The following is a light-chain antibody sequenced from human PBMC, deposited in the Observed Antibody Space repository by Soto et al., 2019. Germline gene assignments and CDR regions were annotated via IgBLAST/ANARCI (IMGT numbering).Light chain of an antibody. CDR1: SNDVGAYNF. CDR3: CSYTTSSTRV. CDR2: DVT. J-gene: IGLJ1*01. Sequence: QSALTQPRSVSGSPGQSVTISCTGSSNDVGAYNFVSWYQQPPGKAPKLMIYDVTKRPSGVPDRFSGSKSDNTASLTISGLQAEDEADYYCCSYTTSSTRVFGPGTKLTVL. V-gene: IGLV2-11*01.